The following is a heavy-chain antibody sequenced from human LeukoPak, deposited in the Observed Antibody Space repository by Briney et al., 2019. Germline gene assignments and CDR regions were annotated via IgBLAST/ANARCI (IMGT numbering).Heavy chain of an antibody. Sequence: GGSLRLSCAASGFTFSSYGMHWVRQAPGKGLGWVAIISYDGSNKYYADPVQGRFTISRDNSKNTLYLQMNSLRAEDTAVYYCAKDLGGGSGCYDLWGRGTLVTVSS. V-gene: IGHV3-30*18. CDR2: ISYDGSNK. J-gene: IGHJ2*01. CDR1: GFTFSSYG. CDR3: AKDLGGGSGCYDL. D-gene: IGHD6-19*01.